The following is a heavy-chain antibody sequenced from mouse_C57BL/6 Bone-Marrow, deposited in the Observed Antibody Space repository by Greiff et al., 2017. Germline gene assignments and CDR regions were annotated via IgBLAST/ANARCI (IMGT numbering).Heavy chain of an antibody. CDR2: INPNNGGT. V-gene: IGHV1-26*01. D-gene: IGHD2-5*01. Sequence: VQLKQSGPELVKPGASVKISCKASGYTFTDYYMNWVKQSHGKSLEWIGDINPNNGGTSYNQKFKGKATLTVDKSSSTAYMELRSLTSEDSAVYYCARADYYSNYEFAYWGQGTLVTVSA. CDR1: GYTFTDYY. J-gene: IGHJ3*01. CDR3: ARADYYSNYEFAY.